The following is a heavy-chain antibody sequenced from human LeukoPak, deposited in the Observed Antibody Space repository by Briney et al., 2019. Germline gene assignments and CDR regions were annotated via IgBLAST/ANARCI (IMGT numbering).Heavy chain of an antibody. D-gene: IGHD3-10*01. Sequence: GRSLRLSCAASGFTFDDYAMHWVRQAPGKGLEWVSAISGSGGSTYYADSVKGRFTISRDNSKNTLYLQMNSLRAEDTAVYYCAKSGTNYGFFDYWGQGTLVTVSS. CDR1: GFTFDDYA. CDR2: ISGSGGST. V-gene: IGHV3-23*01. J-gene: IGHJ4*02. CDR3: AKSGTNYGFFDY.